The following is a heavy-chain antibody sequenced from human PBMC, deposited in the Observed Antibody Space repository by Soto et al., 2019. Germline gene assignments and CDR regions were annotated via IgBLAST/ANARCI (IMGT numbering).Heavy chain of an antibody. CDR1: GDSIRSGYY. D-gene: IGHD6-6*01. Sequence: SETLSLTCTVSGDSIRSGYYWSWIRQPPGKGLEWIGEINHSGSTNYNPSLKSRVTISVDTSKNQFSLKLSSVTAADTAVYYCARGGQYSSSLDYWGQGTLVTVSS. J-gene: IGHJ4*02. CDR3: ARGGQYSSSLDY. CDR2: INHSGST. V-gene: IGHV4-34*01.